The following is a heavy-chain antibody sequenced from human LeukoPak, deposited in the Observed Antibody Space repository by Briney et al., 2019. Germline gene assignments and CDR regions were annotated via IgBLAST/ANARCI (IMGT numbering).Heavy chain of an antibody. D-gene: IGHD2-2*01. CDR1: GYTFTDYY. V-gene: IGHV1-2*02. CDR3: ARELGYCSSTSCPLCRY. J-gene: IGHJ4*02. Sequence: ASVKVSCKASGYTFTDYYMHWVRQAPGQGLEWMGWVSPTAGGTVYAQQFQGRVTMTTDTSISTAYMELSRLRSDDTAVYFCARELGYCSSTSCPLCRYWGQGTLVTVFS. CDR2: VSPTAGGT.